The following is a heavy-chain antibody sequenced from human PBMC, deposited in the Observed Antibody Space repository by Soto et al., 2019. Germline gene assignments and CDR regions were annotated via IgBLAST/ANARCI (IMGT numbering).Heavy chain of an antibody. J-gene: IGHJ4*02. CDR3: ARRYGPSFDY. CDR2: INHSGST. D-gene: IGHD4-17*01. CDR1: GGSFSGYY. Sequence: PSETLSLTCAVYGGSFSGYYWSWIRQPPGKGLEWIGEINHSGSTNYNPSLKSRVTMSLDTSKNQFSLKLSSVTPADTAVYYCARRYGPSFDYWGQGTLVTVSS. V-gene: IGHV4-34*01.